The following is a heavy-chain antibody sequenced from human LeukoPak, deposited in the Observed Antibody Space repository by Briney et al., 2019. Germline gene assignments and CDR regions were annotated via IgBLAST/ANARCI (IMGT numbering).Heavy chain of an antibody. CDR3: AGSEYGSGSYYPTPYSFDY. J-gene: IGHJ4*02. Sequence: SETLSLTCTVSGGSISSYYWSWIRQPPGKGLEWIGYIYYSGSTNYNPSLKSRVTISVDTSKNQFSLKLSSVTAADTAVYYCAGSEYGSGSYYPTPYSFDYWGQGTLVTVSS. D-gene: IGHD3-10*01. V-gene: IGHV4-59*01. CDR2: IYYSGST. CDR1: GGSISSYY.